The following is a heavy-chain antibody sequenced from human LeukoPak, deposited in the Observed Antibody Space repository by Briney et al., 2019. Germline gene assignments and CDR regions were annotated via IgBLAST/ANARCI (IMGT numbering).Heavy chain of an antibody. V-gene: IGHV1-24*01. J-gene: IGHJ4*02. D-gene: IGHD1-1*01. CDR1: GYTLTELS. Sequence: ASVKVSCKVSGYTLTELSMHWVRQPPGKGLEWMGGFDPEDGETIYAQKFQDRVTMTEDTSTDTAYMGLSSLRSEDTAVYYCTTDPELDFDYWGQGTLVTVSS. CDR2: FDPEDGET. CDR3: TTDPELDFDY.